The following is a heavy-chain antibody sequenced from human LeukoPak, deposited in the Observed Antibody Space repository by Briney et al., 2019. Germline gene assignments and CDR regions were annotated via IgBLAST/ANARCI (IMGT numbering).Heavy chain of an antibody. CDR2: IYGGDSET. D-gene: IGHD3-10*01. CDR1: GYSFTNYW. CDR3: AASPGELFLDD. Sequence: GESLKISCKASGYSFTNYWIGWVRQVPGQGLEWLGIIYGGDSETRYNPSFQGQVTFSVDKSINTPYLQWSSLKTSATAIYYCAASPGELFLDDWGQGSLISVSS. V-gene: IGHV5-51*01. J-gene: IGHJ4*02.